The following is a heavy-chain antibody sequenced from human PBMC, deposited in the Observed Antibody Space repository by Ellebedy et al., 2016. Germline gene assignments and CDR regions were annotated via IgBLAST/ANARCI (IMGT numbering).Heavy chain of an antibody. CDR2: IYTSGST. D-gene: IGHD2-15*01. CDR3: ARDWGGYCSGVSCYGNWFDP. CDR1: GFTVSTNY. V-gene: IGHV3-53*01. Sequence: LSLTCAASGFTVSTNYMKWVRQAPGKGLEWVSVIYTSGSTYYADPVKGRFTISRDNSKNTLYLQMNSLRVEDTAVYYCARDWGGYCSGVSCYGNWFDPWGQGTLVTVSS. J-gene: IGHJ5*02.